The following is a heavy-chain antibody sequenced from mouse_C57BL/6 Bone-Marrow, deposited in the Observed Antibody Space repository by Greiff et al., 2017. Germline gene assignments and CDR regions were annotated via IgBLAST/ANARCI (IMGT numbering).Heavy chain of an antibody. CDR1: GYTFTSYW. Sequence: VQLQQPGAELVKPGASVKLSCKASGYTFTSYWMHWVKQRPGQGLEWIGMIHPNSGSTNYNEKFKSKATLTVDKSSSTDYMQLSSLKSEDSAVYYCARPVVGYYFDYWGQGTTLTVSS. V-gene: IGHV1-64*01. D-gene: IGHD1-1*01. CDR3: ARPVVGYYFDY. J-gene: IGHJ2*01. CDR2: IHPNSGST.